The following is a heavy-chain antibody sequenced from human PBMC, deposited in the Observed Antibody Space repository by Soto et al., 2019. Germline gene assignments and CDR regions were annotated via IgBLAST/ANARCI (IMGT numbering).Heavy chain of an antibody. Sequence: EVQLVESGGGLVQPGRSLRLSCAASGFTFDNYAMHWLRQAPGKGLEWVSTITSNSGSIGYADSVKGRFTISRDNAKNSLYLQMNSLRAEDTALYCCAKDLGDGYNTGLDCWGQGSLVTVSS. V-gene: IGHV3-9*01. J-gene: IGHJ4*02. CDR2: ITSNSGSI. D-gene: IGHD5-12*01. CDR3: AKDLGDGYNTGLDC. CDR1: GFTFDNYA.